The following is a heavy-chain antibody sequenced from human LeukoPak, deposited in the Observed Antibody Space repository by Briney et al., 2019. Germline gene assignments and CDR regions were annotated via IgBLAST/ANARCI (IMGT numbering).Heavy chain of an antibody. V-gene: IGHV3-74*01. Sequence: GGSLRLSCAASGFTFSDYWIHWVRQAPGKGLVWVSRINTDGSVTNYADSVKGRFTVSRDNAKNTLYLQVNNLRAEDTAVYYCARGPNSNWSGLDFWGQGTLLTVSS. D-gene: IGHD6-6*01. CDR3: ARGPNSNWSGLDF. CDR2: INTDGSVT. J-gene: IGHJ4*02. CDR1: GFTFSDYW.